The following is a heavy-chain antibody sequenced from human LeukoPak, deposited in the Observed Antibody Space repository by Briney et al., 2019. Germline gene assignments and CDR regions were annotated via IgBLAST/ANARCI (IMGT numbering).Heavy chain of an antibody. CDR2: ISYDGSNK. V-gene: IGHV3-30*03. J-gene: IGHJ5*02. D-gene: IGHD1-7*01. CDR1: GFTFSSYG. Sequence: PGGSLRLSCAASGFTFSSYGMHWVRQAPGKGLEWVAVISYDGSNKYYADSVKGRFTISRDNSKNTLYLQMNSLSAEDTAVYYCAAFITGTTAGFDPWGQGTLVTVSS. CDR3: AAFITGTTAGFDP.